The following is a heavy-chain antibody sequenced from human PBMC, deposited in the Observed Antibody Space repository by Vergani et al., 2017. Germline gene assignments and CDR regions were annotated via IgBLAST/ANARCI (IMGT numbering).Heavy chain of an antibody. V-gene: IGHV3-33*06. CDR1: GFTFSSYG. CDR3: AKIIAAMGKVDY. J-gene: IGHJ4*02. CDR2: IWYDGSNK. Sequence: QVQLVESGGGVVQPGRSLRLSCAASGFTFSSYGMHWVRQAPGKGLEWVAVIWYDGSNKYYADSVKGRFTISRDNSKNTLYLQMNSLRAEDTAVYYCAKIIAAMGKVDYWGQGTLVTVSS. D-gene: IGHD6-13*01.